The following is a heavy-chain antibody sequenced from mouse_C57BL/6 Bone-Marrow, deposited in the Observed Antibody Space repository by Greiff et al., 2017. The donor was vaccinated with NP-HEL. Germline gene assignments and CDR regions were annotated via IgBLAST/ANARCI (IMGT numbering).Heavy chain of an antibody. CDR1: GYTFTSYW. CDR3: ARNYGNYYFDY. V-gene: IGHV1-53*01. D-gene: IGHD2-1*01. Sequence: QVQLQQPGTELVKPGASVKLSCKASGYTFTSYWMHWVKQRPGQGLEWIGNINPSNGGTNYNEKFKSKATLTVDKTSSTAYMQLSSLTSEDSAVNYYARNYGNYYFDYWGQGTTLTVSS. J-gene: IGHJ2*01. CDR2: INPSNGGT.